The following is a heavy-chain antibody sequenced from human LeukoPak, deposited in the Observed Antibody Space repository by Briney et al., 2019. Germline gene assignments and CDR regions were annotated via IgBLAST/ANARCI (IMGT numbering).Heavy chain of an antibody. Sequence: SVKVSCKASGGSFNSYAITWVRQAPGQGLEWMGRIIPVFGSSNYPHKFQERVTLTADIASKTAYMELNSLTAENTGVYFCAKQGGGRQVYYRYVWGDGTTVIVSS. J-gene: IGHJ6*03. CDR1: GGSFNSYA. CDR2: IIPVFGSS. CDR3: AKQGGGRQVYYRYV. D-gene: IGHD3-16*01. V-gene: IGHV1-69*06.